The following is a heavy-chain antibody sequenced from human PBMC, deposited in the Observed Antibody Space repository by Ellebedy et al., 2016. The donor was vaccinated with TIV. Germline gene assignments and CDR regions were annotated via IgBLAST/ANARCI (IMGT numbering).Heavy chain of an antibody. CDR2: IPYDESDK. CDR3: AKARAAAYYYYYGMDV. J-gene: IGHJ6*02. Sequence: GGSLRLSXPAPGFTFSSYGMHWVRQAPGKGLEWVAVIPYDESDKYYADSVKGRFTISRDNSKNTLYLQMNSLRAEDTAVYYCAKARAAAYYYYYGMDVWGQGTTVTVSS. D-gene: IGHD2-2*01. CDR1: GFTFSSYG. V-gene: IGHV3-30*18.